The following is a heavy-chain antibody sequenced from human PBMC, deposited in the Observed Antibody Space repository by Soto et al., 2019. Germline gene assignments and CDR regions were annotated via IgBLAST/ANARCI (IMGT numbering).Heavy chain of an antibody. CDR1: GFRFSGFA. D-gene: IGHD5-12*01. CDR2: TSFDASEN. CDR3: ARHLGGYVHLWDKANY. V-gene: IGHV3-30*04. J-gene: IGHJ4*02. Sequence: QVQLVESGGGVVQPGASLRLSCAASGFRFSGFAMHWVRQAPGKGLEWVAVTSFDASENFYVDSVKGRFSISRDDSHNSVFLQMNGLRPQDTGNYYCARHLGGYVHLWDKANYWGQGNLVNVSS.